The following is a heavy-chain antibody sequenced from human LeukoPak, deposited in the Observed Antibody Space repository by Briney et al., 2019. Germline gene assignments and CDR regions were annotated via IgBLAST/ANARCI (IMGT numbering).Heavy chain of an antibody. CDR2: ISSSSSTI. CDR3: ARANTPYYDFWSGYRHDAFDI. CDR1: GFTFSSYS. Sequence: GGSLRLSCAASGFTFSSYSMNWVRQAPGKGLEWVSYISSSSSTIYYADSVKGRFTISRDNAKSSLYLQMNSLRAEDTAVYYCARANTPYYDFWSGYRHDAFDIWGQGTMVTVSS. D-gene: IGHD3-3*01. V-gene: IGHV3-48*01. J-gene: IGHJ3*02.